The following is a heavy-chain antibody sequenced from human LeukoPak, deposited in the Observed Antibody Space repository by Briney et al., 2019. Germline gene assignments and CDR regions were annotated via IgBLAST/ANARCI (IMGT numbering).Heavy chain of an antibody. CDR2: INSDGSST. Sequence: GGSLRLTCAASGFTFSSYWMHWVRQAPGKGVVWVSRINSDGSSTSYADSVKGRFTISRDNAKNTLYLQMNSLRAEDTAVYYCARDLRTYYYDSSGHDYWGQGTLVTVSS. V-gene: IGHV3-74*01. J-gene: IGHJ4*02. CDR1: GFTFSSYW. CDR3: ARDLRTYYYDSSGHDY. D-gene: IGHD3-22*01.